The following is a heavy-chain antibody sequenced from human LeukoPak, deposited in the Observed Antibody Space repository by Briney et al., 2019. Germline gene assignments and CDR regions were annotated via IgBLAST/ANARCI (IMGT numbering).Heavy chain of an antibody. V-gene: IGHV3-23*01. CDR3: AKGAYDYVELGYFDY. CDR1: GFSFSNYA. D-gene: IGHD5-12*01. J-gene: IGHJ4*02. Sequence: GGSLRLSCAASGFSFSNYAMSWVRQAPGKGLEWVSLIVSSSGSTFYADSVKGRSTISRDNSKNTLYLQMNSLRAEDTAVYYCAKGAYDYVELGYFDYWGQGTLVTVSS. CDR2: IVSSSGST.